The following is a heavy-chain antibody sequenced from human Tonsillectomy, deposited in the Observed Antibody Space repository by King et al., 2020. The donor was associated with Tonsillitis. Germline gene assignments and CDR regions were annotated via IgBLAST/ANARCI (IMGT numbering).Heavy chain of an antibody. Sequence: QLQESGPGLVKPSETLSLTCTVSGGSISSYYWSWIRQPPGKGLEWIGYIFYSGSANYNPSLKSRVTMSVDTSKNQLSLNLSSVTAADTAIYYCARVEGFCSGGTCYSGAFHIWGQGTMVTVSS. CDR1: GGSISSYY. CDR3: ARVEGFCSGGTCYSGAFHI. D-gene: IGHD2-15*01. CDR2: IFYSGSA. J-gene: IGHJ3*02. V-gene: IGHV4-59*01.